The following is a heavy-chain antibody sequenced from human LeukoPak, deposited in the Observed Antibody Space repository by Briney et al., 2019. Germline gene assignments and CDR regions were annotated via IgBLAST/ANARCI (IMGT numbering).Heavy chain of an antibody. Sequence: ASVKVSCKASGYTFTSYGFSWVRQAPGQGLEWMGWISAYNGNTDYPENLQGRVTLTTDTSTSTAYMELRSMRSDDTAVYYCARDTYTTVTAMDVWGKGTTVIVSS. CDR1: GYTFTSYG. V-gene: IGHV1-18*01. J-gene: IGHJ6*03. CDR3: ARDTYTTVTAMDV. CDR2: ISAYNGNT. D-gene: IGHD4-17*01.